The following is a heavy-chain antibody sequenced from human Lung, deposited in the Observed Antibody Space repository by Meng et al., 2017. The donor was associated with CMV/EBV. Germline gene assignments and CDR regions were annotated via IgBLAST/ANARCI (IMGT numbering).Heavy chain of an antibody. CDR3: ARERGLGFRGLNDALDI. D-gene: IGHD3/OR15-3a*01. V-gene: IGHV1-2*02. Sequence: ASVKVSCKADGYTFTLYYIHWVRQAPGQGLEWMGWINPNTGGTNSAQIFQGRVTMTGDTSTSTAYLELSRLTSDDTALYYCARERGLGFRGLNDALDIWGQGTXVTV. CDR2: INPNTGGT. J-gene: IGHJ3*02. CDR1: GYTFTLYY.